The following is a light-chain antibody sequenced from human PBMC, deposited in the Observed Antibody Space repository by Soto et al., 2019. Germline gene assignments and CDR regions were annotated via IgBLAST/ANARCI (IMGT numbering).Light chain of an antibody. V-gene: IGKV3-20*01. J-gene: IGKJ1*01. Sequence: EIVLTQSPGTLSLSPGERAPLSCRASQSVSSSALAWYQQKPGQAPRRLIYGASSRATGIPDRFSGSGSGTDFTLTISRLEPEDFAVYYCQYYGTSPQTFGQGTKVDIK. CDR1: QSVSSSA. CDR2: GAS. CDR3: QYYGTSPQT.